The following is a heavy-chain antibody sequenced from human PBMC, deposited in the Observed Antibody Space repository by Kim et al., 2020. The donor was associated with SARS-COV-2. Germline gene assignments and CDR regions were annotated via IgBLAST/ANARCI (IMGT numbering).Heavy chain of an antibody. CDR2: IYYSGST. CDR1: GGSISSYY. D-gene: IGHD3-22*01. V-gene: IGHV4-59*01. J-gene: IGHJ3*02. CDR3: ARVPYYYDSIKGAFDI. Sequence: SETLSLTCTVSGGSISSYYWSWIRQPPGKGLEWIGYIYYSGSTNYNPSLKSRVTISVDTSKNQFSLKLSSVTAADTAVYYCARVPYYYDSIKGAFDIWGHGTMVTVSS.